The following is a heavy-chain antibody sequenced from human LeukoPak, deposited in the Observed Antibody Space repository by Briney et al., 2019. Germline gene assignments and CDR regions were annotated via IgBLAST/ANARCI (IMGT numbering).Heavy chain of an antibody. V-gene: IGHV1-2*02. J-gene: IGHJ4*02. D-gene: IGHD1-1*01. CDR1: GYTFTGYY. CDR2: INPNSGGT. Sequence: GASVKVSCKASGYTFTGYYMHWVRQAPGQGLEWVGWINPNSGGTNCRVTMTRDTSISTAYMELSRLRSDDTSVYYCARDQGTFFDYWGQGTLVTVSS. CDR3: ARDQGTFFDY.